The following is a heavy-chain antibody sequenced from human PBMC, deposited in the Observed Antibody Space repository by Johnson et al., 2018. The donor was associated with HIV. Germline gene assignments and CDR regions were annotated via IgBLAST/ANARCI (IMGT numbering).Heavy chain of an antibody. V-gene: IGHV3-11*04. Sequence: QVQLVESGGGLIQPGGSLRFSCAGSGFTVSRSYMSWIRQAPGKGLEWVSYISNSGGTIYSADSVQGRFTISRDNAKNSLFLQMNSLRAEDTAVYYCARSKDCSVSSCPDGFDIWGQGTMVIVSS. D-gene: IGHD2-15*01. CDR3: ARSKDCSVSSCPDGFDI. CDR1: GFTVSRSY. J-gene: IGHJ3*02. CDR2: ISNSGGTI.